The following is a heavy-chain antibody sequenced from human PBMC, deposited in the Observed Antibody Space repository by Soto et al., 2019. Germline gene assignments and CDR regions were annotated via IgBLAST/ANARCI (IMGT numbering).Heavy chain of an antibody. CDR1: GYTLTELS. CDR3: ATGLQDPATEWLSPPYDAFDI. J-gene: IGHJ3*02. Sequence: ASVKVSCKVSGYTLTELSMHWVRQAPGKGLEWMGGFDPEDGETIYAQKFRGRVTMTEDTSTDTAYMELSSLRSEDTAVDYCATGLQDPATEWLSPPYDAFDIWGQGTVVTVSS. CDR2: FDPEDGET. D-gene: IGHD3-3*01. V-gene: IGHV1-24*01.